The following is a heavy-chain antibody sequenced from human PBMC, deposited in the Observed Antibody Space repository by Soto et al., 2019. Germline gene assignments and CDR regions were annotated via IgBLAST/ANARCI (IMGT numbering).Heavy chain of an antibody. Sequence: GGSLSLSCAASGFTFSSYSMNWVRQAPGKGLEWVSSISSSSSYIYYADSVKGRFTISRDNAKNSLYLQMNSLRAEDTAVYYCARVLVVPAAKGYYYYGMDVWGQGTTVTV. CDR2: ISSSSSYI. D-gene: IGHD2-2*01. CDR3: ARVLVVPAAKGYYYYGMDV. J-gene: IGHJ6*02. CDR1: GFTFSSYS. V-gene: IGHV3-21*01.